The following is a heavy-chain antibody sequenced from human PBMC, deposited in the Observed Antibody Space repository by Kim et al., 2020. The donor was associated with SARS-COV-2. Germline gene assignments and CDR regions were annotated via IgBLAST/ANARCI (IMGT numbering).Heavy chain of an antibody. CDR3: AKAQDGYNYFDY. J-gene: IGHJ4*02. CDR2: ISYDGSNK. Sequence: GGSLRLSCAASGFTFSSYAMHWVRQAPGKGLEWVAVISYDGSNKYYADSVKGRFTISRDNSKNTLYLQMNSLRAEDTAVYYCAKAQDGYNYFDYWGQGTL. D-gene: IGHD5-12*01. V-gene: IGHV3-30*04. CDR1: GFTFSSYA.